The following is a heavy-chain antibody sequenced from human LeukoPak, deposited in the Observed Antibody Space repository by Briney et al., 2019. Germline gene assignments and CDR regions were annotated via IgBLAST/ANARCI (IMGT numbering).Heavy chain of an antibody. J-gene: IGHJ5*02. Sequence: GESLRISCKCSGYSFTSYWISWVRQMPGKGLEWMGRIDPSDSYTNYSPSFQGHVTISADKSISTAYLQWSSLKASDTAMYYCAKTAGDYYGSGSYYNLAWFDPWGQGTLVTVSS. CDR1: GYSFTSYW. D-gene: IGHD3-10*01. V-gene: IGHV5-10-1*01. CDR2: IDPSDSYT. CDR3: AKTAGDYYGSGSYYNLAWFDP.